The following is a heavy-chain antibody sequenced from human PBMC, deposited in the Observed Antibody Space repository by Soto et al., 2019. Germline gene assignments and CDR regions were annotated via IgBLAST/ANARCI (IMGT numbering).Heavy chain of an antibody. J-gene: IGHJ6*02. CDR2: IIPIFGTA. CDR1: GGTFSSYA. D-gene: IGHD2-2*01. V-gene: IGHV1-69*13. Sequence: GASVKVSCKASGGTFSSYAISWVRQAPGQGLEWMGGIIPIFGTANYAQKFQGRVTITADESTSTAYMELSSLRPEDTAVYYCAGLRRDIVLVPAAQTNYYYGMDVWGQGTTVTVSS. CDR3: AGLRRDIVLVPAAQTNYYYGMDV.